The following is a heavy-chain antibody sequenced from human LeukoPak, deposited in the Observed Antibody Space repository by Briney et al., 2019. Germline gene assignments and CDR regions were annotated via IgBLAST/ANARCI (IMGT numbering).Heavy chain of an antibody. CDR1: GGSFSGYY. CDR3: ARVGLYSSGWYAY. V-gene: IGHV4-34*01. D-gene: IGHD6-19*01. CDR2: INHSGST. Sequence: PSETLSLTCAVYGGSFSGYYWSWIRQPPGKGLEWTGEINHSGSTNYNPSLKSRVTISVDTSKNQFSLKLSSVTAADTAVYYCARVGLYSSGWYAYWGQGTLVTVSS. J-gene: IGHJ4*02.